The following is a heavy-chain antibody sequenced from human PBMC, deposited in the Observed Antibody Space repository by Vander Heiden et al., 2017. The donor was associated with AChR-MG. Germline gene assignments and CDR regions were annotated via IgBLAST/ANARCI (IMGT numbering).Heavy chain of an antibody. Sequence: EVQLLESGGGLVQPGGSLSLPCAASGFTFSSYAMSWVRQAPGKGLEWVSTISNSGGSTFYADSVKGRFIISRDNSKNTLYLQMNSLRAEDTAVYYCAKDRRFHGPTDWGQGTLVTVSS. CDR2: ISNSGGST. J-gene: IGHJ4*02. CDR1: GFTFSSYA. V-gene: IGHV3-23*01. CDR3: AKDRRFHGPTD. D-gene: IGHD1-26*01.